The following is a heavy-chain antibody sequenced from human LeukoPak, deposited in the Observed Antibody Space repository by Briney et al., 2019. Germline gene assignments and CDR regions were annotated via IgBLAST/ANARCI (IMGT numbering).Heavy chain of an antibody. CDR3: ARQNDFRLDY. V-gene: IGHV5-51*01. Sequence: GESLKISCKGSGYRFASYWIGWVRQMPGKGLEWMGIIYPGDSDTRYSPSFQGQVTISADKSISTVYVQWSSLKASDTAIYYCARQNDFRLDYWGQGTLVTVSS. D-gene: IGHD3-3*01. CDR2: IYPGDSDT. CDR1: GYRFASYW. J-gene: IGHJ4*02.